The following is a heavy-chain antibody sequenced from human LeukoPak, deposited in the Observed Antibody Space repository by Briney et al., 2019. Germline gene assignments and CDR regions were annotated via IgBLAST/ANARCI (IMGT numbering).Heavy chain of an antibody. Sequence: PGGSLRLSCAASGFTFSNYAMNWVRQAPGKGLEWVSTISGSGGSTYYADSVKGRFIISRDKSKNTLYLQMNSLRAEDTAVYYCARDKHWLAYDFWGQGTLVTASS. CDR2: ISGSGGST. CDR3: ARDKHWLAYDF. J-gene: IGHJ4*02. D-gene: IGHD6-19*01. V-gene: IGHV3-23*01. CDR1: GFTFSNYA.